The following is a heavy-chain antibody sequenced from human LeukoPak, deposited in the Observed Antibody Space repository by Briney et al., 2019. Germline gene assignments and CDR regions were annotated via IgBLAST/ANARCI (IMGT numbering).Heavy chain of an antibody. J-gene: IGHJ4*02. CDR1: GYRFSTYW. Sequence: GESLKISCKGSGYRFSTYWIAWVRQMPGKGLEWMGIIYPGDSDIRYSPSFQGQFTISADKSISTAYLQWSSLKASDTAIYYCAGAAAGTAIDSWGQGTLVTVS. D-gene: IGHD6-13*01. V-gene: IGHV5-51*01. CDR2: IYPGDSDI. CDR3: AGAAAGTAIDS.